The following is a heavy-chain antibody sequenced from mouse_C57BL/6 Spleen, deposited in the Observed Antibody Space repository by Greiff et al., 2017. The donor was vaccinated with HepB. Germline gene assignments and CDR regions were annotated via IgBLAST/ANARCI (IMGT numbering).Heavy chain of an antibody. CDR2: ISDGGSYT. V-gene: IGHV5-4*01. D-gene: IGHD2-12*01. Sequence: EVQRVESGGGLVKPGGSLKLSCAASGFTFSSYAMSWVRQTPEKRLEWVATISDGGSYTYYPDNVKGRFTISRDNAKNNLYLQMSHLKSEDTAMYYCARADDYYAMDYWGQGTSVTVSS. J-gene: IGHJ4*01. CDR3: ARADDYYAMDY. CDR1: GFTFSSYA.